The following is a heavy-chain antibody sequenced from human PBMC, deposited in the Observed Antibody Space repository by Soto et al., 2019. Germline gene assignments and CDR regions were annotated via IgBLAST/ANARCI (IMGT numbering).Heavy chain of an antibody. CDR1: GGFTSTNNW. CDR2: AYHSGST. Sequence: QLQLQESGPGLVRPSGTLSLTCAVSGGFTSTNNWWSWVRQPPGKGLEWIGDAYHSGSTEYNPPRKSRVSISVDKSKNQISLKLTSATAADTAVYYCARSPPSSYYGGSGTFDYWGQGTLVTVSS. D-gene: IGHD3-10*01. J-gene: IGHJ4*02. V-gene: IGHV4-4*02. CDR3: ARSPPSSYYGGSGTFDY.